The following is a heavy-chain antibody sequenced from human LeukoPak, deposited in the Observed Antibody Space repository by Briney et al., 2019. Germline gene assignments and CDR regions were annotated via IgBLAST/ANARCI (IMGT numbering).Heavy chain of an antibody. CDR3: ARHGGLLRSPLFDY. CDR1: GGSFSGYY. J-gene: IGHJ4*02. Sequence: PSETLSLTCAVYGGSFSGYYWSWIRQPPGKGLEWIGYIYYSGSTNYNPSLKSRVTISVDTSKNQFSLKLSSVTAADTAVYYCARHGGLLRSPLFDYWGQGTLVTVSS. D-gene: IGHD1-26*01. V-gene: IGHV4-59*08. CDR2: IYYSGST.